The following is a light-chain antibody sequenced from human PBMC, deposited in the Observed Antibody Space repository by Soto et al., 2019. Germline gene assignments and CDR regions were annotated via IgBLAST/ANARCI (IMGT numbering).Light chain of an antibody. CDR2: GAS. Sequence: EIVMTQSPATLSVSPGERATLSCRASQSISSNLAWYQHKPGQTPRLLMYGASTRATGIPARFSGSGSGTEXTXXIXXLQSEDFAVYYCQHYNTWPTTFGQGTKVXIK. CDR3: QHYNTWPTT. V-gene: IGKV3-15*01. CDR1: QSISSN. J-gene: IGKJ1*01.